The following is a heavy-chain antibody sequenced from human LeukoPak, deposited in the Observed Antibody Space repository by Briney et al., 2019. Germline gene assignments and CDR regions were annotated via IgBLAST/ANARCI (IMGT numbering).Heavy chain of an antibody. CDR3: ARHSLDTMIVVVTEFDY. V-gene: IGHV4-30-4*08. CDR2: IYYSGST. Sequence: SETLSLPCTVSGGSISSGDHYWSWIRQPPGKGLEWIGYIYYSGSTYYNPSLKSRVTISVDTSKNQFSLKLSSVTAADTAVYYCARHSLDTMIVVVTEFDYWGQGTLVTVSS. D-gene: IGHD3-22*01. CDR1: GGSISSGDHY. J-gene: IGHJ4*02.